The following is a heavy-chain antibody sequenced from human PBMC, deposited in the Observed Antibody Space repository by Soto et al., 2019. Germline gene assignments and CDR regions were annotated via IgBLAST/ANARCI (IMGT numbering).Heavy chain of an antibody. CDR2: ISYDGSNK. CDR3: AKDLSPYGDYKNNWFDP. V-gene: IGHV3-30*18. J-gene: IGHJ5*02. CDR1: GFTFSSYG. Sequence: ESGGGVVQPGRSLRLSCAASGFTFSSYGMHWVRQAPGKGLEWVAVISYDGSNKYYADSVKGRFTISRDNSKNTLYLQMNSLRAEDTAVYYCAKDLSPYGDYKNNWFDPWGQGTLVTVSS. D-gene: IGHD4-17*01.